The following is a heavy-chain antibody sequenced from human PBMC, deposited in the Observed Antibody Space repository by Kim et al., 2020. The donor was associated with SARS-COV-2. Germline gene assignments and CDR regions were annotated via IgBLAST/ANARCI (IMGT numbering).Heavy chain of an antibody. CDR3: ARREGCGGDCYSMGYYYYYYGMDV. D-gene: IGHD2-21*02. Sequence: SETLSLTCAVSGGSISSSNWWSWVRQPPGKGLEWIGEIYHSGSTNYNPSLKSRVTISVDKSKNQFSLKLSSVTAADTAVYYCARREGCGGDCYSMGYYYYYYGMDVWGQGTTVTVSS. CDR2: IYHSGST. V-gene: IGHV4-4*02. J-gene: IGHJ6*02. CDR1: GGSISSSNW.